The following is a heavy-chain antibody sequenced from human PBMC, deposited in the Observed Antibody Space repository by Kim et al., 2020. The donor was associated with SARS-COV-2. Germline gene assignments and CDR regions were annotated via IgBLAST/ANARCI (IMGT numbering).Heavy chain of an antibody. J-gene: IGHJ6*02. V-gene: IGHV1-69*13. Sequence: SVKVSCKASGGTFSSYAISWVRQAPGQGLEWMGGIIPIFGTANYAQKFQGRVTITADESTSTAYMELSSLRSEDTAVYYCARGRSISVTTGGPLYYYGMDVWGQGTTVTVSS. CDR2: IIPIFGTA. CDR1: GGTFSSYA. D-gene: IGHD4-4*01. CDR3: ARGRSISVTTGGPLYYYGMDV.